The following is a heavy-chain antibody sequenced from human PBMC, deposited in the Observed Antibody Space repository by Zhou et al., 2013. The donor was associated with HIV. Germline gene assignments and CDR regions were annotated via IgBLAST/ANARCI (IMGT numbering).Heavy chain of an antibody. D-gene: IGHD5-18*01. CDR1: GYSLAELA. Sequence: QVQLEQSGVELKKPGASVKVSCKVSGYSLAELAMHWVRQAPGKGLEWMGGFDPEDDETIYSQKFQGRVTLTEDTSTDMAYMELSSLSSEDTAVYYCAAGEKAQPLNDAFDVWGQGTLVTVSS. CDR3: AAGEKAQPLNDAFDV. J-gene: IGHJ3*01. CDR2: FDPEDDET. V-gene: IGHV1-24*01.